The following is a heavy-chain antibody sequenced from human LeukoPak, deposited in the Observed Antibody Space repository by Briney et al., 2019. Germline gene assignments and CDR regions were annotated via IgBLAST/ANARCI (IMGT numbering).Heavy chain of an antibody. J-gene: IGHJ6*03. Sequence: GGSLRLSCAASGFIFDDYGMRWVRQAAGKGLEWVCGINWNGSSTGYAASVKGRFTISRDNAKNSLSLQMNSLRVEDTALYYCARGGISIFGVVIYMDVWGEGTTVTVSS. CDR1: GFIFDDYG. CDR3: ARGGISIFGVVIYMDV. V-gene: IGHV3-20*04. CDR2: INWNGSST. D-gene: IGHD3-3*01.